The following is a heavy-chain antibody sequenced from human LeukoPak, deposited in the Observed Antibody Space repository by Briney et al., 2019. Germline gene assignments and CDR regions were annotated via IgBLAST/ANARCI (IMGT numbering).Heavy chain of an antibody. Sequence: SGTLSLTCAVSGGSISSSNWWSWVRQPPGKGLEWIGEIYHSGSTNYNPSLKSRVTISVDKSKNQFSLKLSSVTAADTAVYYCARGPYCSGGSCYSNDAFDIWGQGTMVTVSS. V-gene: IGHV4-4*02. D-gene: IGHD2-15*01. CDR2: IYHSGST. J-gene: IGHJ3*02. CDR1: GGSISSSNW. CDR3: ARGPYCSGGSCYSNDAFDI.